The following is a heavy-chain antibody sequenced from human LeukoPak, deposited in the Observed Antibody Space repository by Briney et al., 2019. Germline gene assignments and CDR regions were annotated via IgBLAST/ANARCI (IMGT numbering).Heavy chain of an antibody. CDR1: GYTFTSYY. CDR3: ALTTYKWKGYNWFDP. J-gene: IGHJ5*02. V-gene: IGHV1-2*02. CDR2: INPNSGGT. D-gene: IGHD1-20*01. Sequence: ASLKVSCKASGYTFTSYYMHWVRQAPGQGLEWVAWINPNSGGTNYAQKFQGRVTMTRDTSISTAYMELSRLRSDDTAVYYCALTTYKWKGYNWFDPWGQGTLVTVSS.